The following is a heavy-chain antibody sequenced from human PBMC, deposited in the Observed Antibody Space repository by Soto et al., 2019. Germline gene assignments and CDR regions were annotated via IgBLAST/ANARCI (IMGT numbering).Heavy chain of an antibody. CDR2: TSSSGSTI. J-gene: IGHJ5*02. D-gene: IGHD2-15*01. Sequence: TGGSLRLSCAASGFTFSDYYMSWIRQAPGKGLEWVSYTSSSGSTIYYADSVKGRFTISRDNAKNSLYLQMNSLRAEDTAVYYCARVVIVVVVAATSTQYNWFDPWGQGTQVTVSS. CDR3: ARVVIVVVVAATSTQYNWFDP. CDR1: GFTFSDYY. V-gene: IGHV3-11*01.